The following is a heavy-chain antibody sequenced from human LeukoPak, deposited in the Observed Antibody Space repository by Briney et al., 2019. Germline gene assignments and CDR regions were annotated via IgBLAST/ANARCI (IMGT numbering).Heavy chain of an antibody. J-gene: IGHJ4*02. CDR2: INHSGST. V-gene: IGHV4-34*01. CDR1: GGSFSGYY. D-gene: IGHD3-10*01. CDR3: ARGGRDGSYYFDY. Sequence: SETLSLTCAVYGGSFSGYYWSWIRQPPGKGLEWIGEINHSGSTNYNPSLKSRVTISVDTSKKQFSLKLNSVTAADTAVYYCARGGRDGSYYFDYWGQGTLVSVSS.